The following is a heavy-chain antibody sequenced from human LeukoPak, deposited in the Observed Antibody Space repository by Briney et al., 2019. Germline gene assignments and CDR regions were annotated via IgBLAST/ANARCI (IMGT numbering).Heavy chain of an antibody. CDR2: IIPILGIA. CDR1: GGTFSSYT. D-gene: IGHD3-22*01. J-gene: IGHJ6*02. CDR3: ARGPYYYDSSGTYYYGMDV. Sequence: SVKVSCKASGGTFSSYTISWVRQAPGQGLEWMGRIIPILGIANYAQKFQGRVTITADKSTSTAYMELSSLTSEDTAVYYCARGPYYYDSSGTYYYGMDVWGQGTTVTVSS. V-gene: IGHV1-69*02.